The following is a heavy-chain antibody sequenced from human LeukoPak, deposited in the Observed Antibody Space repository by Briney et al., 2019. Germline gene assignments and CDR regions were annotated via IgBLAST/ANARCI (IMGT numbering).Heavy chain of an antibody. D-gene: IGHD3-22*01. CDR2: ISAYNGNT. CDR3: ARDGYYYDSSYTETNWFDP. J-gene: IGHJ5*02. Sequence: GASVKVSCKASGYTFTSYGISWVRQAPGQGLEWMGWISAYNGNTNYAQKLQGRVTMTTDTSTSTAYMELSSLRSEDTAVYYCARDGYYYDSSYTETNWFDPWGQGTLVTVSS. V-gene: IGHV1-18*01. CDR1: GYTFTSYG.